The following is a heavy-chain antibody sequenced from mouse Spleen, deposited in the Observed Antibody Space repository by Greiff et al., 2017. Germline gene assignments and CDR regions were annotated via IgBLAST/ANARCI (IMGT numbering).Heavy chain of an antibody. J-gene: IGHJ2*01. D-gene: IGHD4-1*01. CDR3: ASGTGGYYFDY. V-gene: IGHV5-17*01. CDR1: GFTFSDYG. CDR2: ISSGSSTI. Sequence: EVKLMESGGGLVKPGGSLKLSCAASGFTFSDYGMHWVRQAPEKGLEWVAYISSGSSTIYYADTVKGRFTISRDNAKNTLFLQMTSLRSEDTAMYYCASGTGGYYFDYWGQGTTLTVSS.